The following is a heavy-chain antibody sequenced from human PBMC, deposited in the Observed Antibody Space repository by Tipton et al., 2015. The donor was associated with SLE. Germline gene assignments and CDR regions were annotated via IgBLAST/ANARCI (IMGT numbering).Heavy chain of an antibody. J-gene: IGHJ2*01. V-gene: IGHV4-59*01. CDR2: IFYSGST. Sequence: TLSLTCTVSGGSISRYHWIGYIFYSGSTNYNPSLKSRVTISLDTSKNQFSLKLRSVTAADTAVYYCARAWSYSTGWYYDLWGRGTLVTVSS. D-gene: IGHD6-19*01. CDR3: ARAWSYSTGWYYDL. CDR1: GGSISRYH.